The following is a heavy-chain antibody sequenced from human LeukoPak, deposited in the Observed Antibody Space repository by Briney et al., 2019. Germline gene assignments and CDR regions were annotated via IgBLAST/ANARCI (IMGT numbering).Heavy chain of an antibody. CDR2: ISGDGGST. CDR3: AKDIYGDYSDYMDV. V-gene: IGHV3-43*02. J-gene: IGHJ6*03. Sequence: QPGGSLRLSCAASGFTFDDYAMHWVRQAPGKDLVWFSLISGDGGSTYYADSVKGRFTISRDNSKNSLYLQMNSLRTEDTALYYCAKDIYGDYSDYMDVWGKGTTVTVSS. CDR1: GFTFDDYA. D-gene: IGHD4-17*01.